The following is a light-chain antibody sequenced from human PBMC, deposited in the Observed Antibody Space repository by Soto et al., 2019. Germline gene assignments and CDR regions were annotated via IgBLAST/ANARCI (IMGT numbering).Light chain of an antibody. CDR2: DAS. V-gene: IGKV3-11*01. Sequence: EIVLTQSPATLSLSPGERVTLSCRASQSVSSYLAWYQQKPGQAPRLLIYDASKRATGIPPRFSGRGSGTDFTLTINSLEPEDFAVYYCQQRSDWPVTFGPGTTVDFK. J-gene: IGKJ3*01. CDR1: QSVSSY. CDR3: QQRSDWPVT.